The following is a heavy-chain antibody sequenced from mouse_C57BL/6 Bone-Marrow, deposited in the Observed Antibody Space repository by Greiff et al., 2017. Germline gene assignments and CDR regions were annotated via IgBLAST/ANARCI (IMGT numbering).Heavy chain of an antibody. D-gene: IGHD1-1*01. V-gene: IGHV1-69*01. CDR3: AREGYYGSSAFDY. CDR2: IDPSDSYT. Sequence: VQLQQPGAELVMPGASVKLSCKASGYTFTSYWMHWVKQRPGQGLEWIGEIDPSDSYTNYNQKFKGKSTLTVDKSSSTAYMQISSLTSEDSAVYYCAREGYYGSSAFDYWGQGTTLTVSS. J-gene: IGHJ2*01. CDR1: GYTFTSYW.